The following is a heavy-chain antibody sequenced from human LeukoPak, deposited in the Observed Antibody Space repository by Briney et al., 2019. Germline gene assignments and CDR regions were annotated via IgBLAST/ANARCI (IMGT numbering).Heavy chain of an antibody. CDR2: ISPGDSET. CDR1: GYSFSSYW. J-gene: IGHJ4*02. CDR3: ARRGAGSYYFDY. Sequence: GESLKISCKSSGYSFSSYWIGWVRQMPGKGLEWMGIISPGDSETRYSPSFQGQVTISADKSISTAYLQWSSLKASDTAVYYCARRGAGSYYFDYWGQGTLVTISS. V-gene: IGHV5-51*01.